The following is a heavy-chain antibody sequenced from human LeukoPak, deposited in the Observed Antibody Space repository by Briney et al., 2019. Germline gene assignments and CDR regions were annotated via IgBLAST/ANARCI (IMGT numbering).Heavy chain of an antibody. J-gene: IGHJ2*01. D-gene: IGHD3-16*02. CDR3: ARDKAGQYYDYVWGNYRPLWYFDL. CDR1: RYSISSGYY. V-gene: IGHV4-38-2*02. Sequence: DPPETLSLTCSVSRYSISSGYYWAWIRQPPGKGLEWIGSIYHSGSAYYNASLKSRVTISIDTSKKQFSLKLTSVTAAETAVYYCARDKAGQYYDYVWGNYRPLWYFDLWGRGTLITVSS. CDR2: IYHSGSA.